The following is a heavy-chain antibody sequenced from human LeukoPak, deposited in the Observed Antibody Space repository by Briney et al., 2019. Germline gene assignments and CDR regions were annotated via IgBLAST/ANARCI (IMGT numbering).Heavy chain of an antibody. Sequence: KPSETLSLTCTVSGGSISSYYWSWIRQPPGKGLEWIGYIYYSGSTNYNPSLKSRVTISVDTSKNQFSLKLSSVTAADTAVYCCARTGHENAFDPWGQGTLVTVSS. CDR3: ARTGHENAFDP. V-gene: IGHV4-59*01. J-gene: IGHJ5*02. CDR2: IYYSGST. CDR1: GGSISSYY.